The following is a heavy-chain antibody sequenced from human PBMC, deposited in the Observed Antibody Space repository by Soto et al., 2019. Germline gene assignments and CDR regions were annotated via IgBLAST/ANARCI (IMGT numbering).Heavy chain of an antibody. CDR3: ARGLTEPAFDI. D-gene: IGHD2-8*02. V-gene: IGHV3-48*01. CDR1: GFTFSSYS. Sequence: GGSLRLSCAASGFTFSSYSMNWVRQAPGKGLEWVSYISSSSSTIYYADSVKGRFTISRDNAKNSLYLQMNSLRAEDTAVYYCARGLTEPAFDIWGQGTMVTVSS. J-gene: IGHJ3*02. CDR2: ISSSSSTI.